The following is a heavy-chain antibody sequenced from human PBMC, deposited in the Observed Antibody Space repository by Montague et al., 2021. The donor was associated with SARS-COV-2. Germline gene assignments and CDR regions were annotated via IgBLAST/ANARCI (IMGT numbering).Heavy chain of an antibody. V-gene: IGHV6-1*01. CDR2: TYYRSRWYN. J-gene: IGHJ4*02. CDR3: ARGGSWLYYFDH. D-gene: IGHD6-13*01. Sequence: CAISGDSVSSNSAAWNWIRQSPSRGFEWLGRTYYRSRWYNDYAVSVKSRITINPDTSKNQFSLQLNSVTPEDTAVYYCARGGSWLYYFDHWGQGTLVTVSS. CDR1: GDSVSSNSAA.